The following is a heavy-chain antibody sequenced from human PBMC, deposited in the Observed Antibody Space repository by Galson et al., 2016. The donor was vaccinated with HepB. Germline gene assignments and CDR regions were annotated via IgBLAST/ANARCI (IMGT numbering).Heavy chain of an antibody. CDR2: IIPMFGIT. J-gene: IGHJ6*02. D-gene: IGHD3-22*01. CDR3: ARMEWHDNSDYYGPYSYYGMDV. Sequence: WVRQAPGEGLEWMGGIIPMFGITNHAQKFQGRVTLTADKSTRTAYMELSSLRSEDTAVYYCARMEWHDNSDYYGPYSYYGMDVWGQGTTVAVSS. V-gene: IGHV1-69*17.